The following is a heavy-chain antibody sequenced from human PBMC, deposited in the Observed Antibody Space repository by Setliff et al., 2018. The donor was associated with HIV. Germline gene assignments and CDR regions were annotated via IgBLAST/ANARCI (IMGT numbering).Heavy chain of an antibody. Sequence: SETLSLTCTVSGGSISGDFWTWIRQPAGEGLEWIGRIYSSGNTNYNPSLESRVTISVDTSKNQFSLKLSSVTAADTAVYYCAREEKLSAVAGTMYYYYAMDVWGQGTTVTVSS. J-gene: IGHJ6*02. CDR2: IYSSGNT. CDR1: GGSISGDF. CDR3: AREEKLSAVAGTMYYYYAMDV. V-gene: IGHV4-4*07. D-gene: IGHD6-19*01.